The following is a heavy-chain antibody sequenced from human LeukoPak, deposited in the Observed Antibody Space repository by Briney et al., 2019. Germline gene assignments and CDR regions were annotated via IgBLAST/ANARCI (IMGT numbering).Heavy chain of an antibody. J-gene: IGHJ4*02. CDR2: ISAYNGNT. CDR1: GYTFTGYY. D-gene: IGHD2-2*01. Sequence: ASVKVSCKASGYTFTGYYMHWVRQAPGQGLEWMGWISAYNGNTNYAQKLQGRVTMTTDTSTSTACMELRSLRSDDTAVYYCARDQYCSSTSCSAEYWGQGTLVTVSS. CDR3: ARDQYCSSTSCSAEY. V-gene: IGHV1-18*04.